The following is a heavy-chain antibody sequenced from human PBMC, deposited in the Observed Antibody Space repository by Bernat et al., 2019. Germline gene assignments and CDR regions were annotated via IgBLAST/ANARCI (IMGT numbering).Heavy chain of an antibody. CDR2: IYPGVSDT. CDR1: GYSFTSYW. J-gene: IGHJ4*02. CDR3: ARLSDYDTRGSDFDY. D-gene: IGHD3-22*01. V-gene: IGHV5-51*01. Sequence: EVQLVQSGAEGKKPGESLKISCKGSGYSFTSYWIAWVRQMPGKGLEWMGIIYPGVSDTKYSPPFQGQVTISADKSITTAYLQWSSLKASDTAMYYCARLSDYDTRGSDFDYWGQGTLVTVSS.